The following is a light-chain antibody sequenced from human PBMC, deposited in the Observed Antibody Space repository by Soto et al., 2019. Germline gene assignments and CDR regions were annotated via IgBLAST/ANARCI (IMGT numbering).Light chain of an antibody. Sequence: EVVLTQSPASLSLSPGERATLSCRASQSVSSYLAWYQQKPGQAPRLLIHDVSNRATGIPARFSGSGSGTDFTLTISSLEPEDFAVYYCKQRRGTFGQGTKLEIK. CDR3: KQRRGT. CDR1: QSVSSY. CDR2: DVS. J-gene: IGKJ2*01. V-gene: IGKV3-11*01.